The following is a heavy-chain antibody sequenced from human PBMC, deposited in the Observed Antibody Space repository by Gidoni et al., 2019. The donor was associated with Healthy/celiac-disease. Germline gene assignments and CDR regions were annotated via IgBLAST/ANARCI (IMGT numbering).Heavy chain of an antibody. CDR2: IRSKAYGGTT. D-gene: IGHD6-13*01. V-gene: IGHV3-49*03. CDR1: GFTFGDYA. Sequence: EVQLVESGGGLVQPGRSLRLSCTASGFTFGDYAMSWFRQAPGKGLEWVGFIRSKAYGGTTEYAASVKGRFTISRDDSKSIAYLQMNSLKTEDTAVYYCTRVPRYSSRYDAFDIWGQGTMVTVSS. J-gene: IGHJ3*02. CDR3: TRVPRYSSRYDAFDI.